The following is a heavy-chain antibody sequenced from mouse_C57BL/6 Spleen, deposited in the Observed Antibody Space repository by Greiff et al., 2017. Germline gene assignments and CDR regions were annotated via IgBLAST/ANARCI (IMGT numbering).Heavy chain of an antibody. D-gene: IGHD1-1*01. CDR2: INPSSGYT. Sequence: VQLQESGAELARPGASVKMSCKASGYTFTSYTMHWVKQRPGQGLEWIGYINPSSGYTKYNQKFKDKATLTADKSSSTAYMQLSSLTSEDSAVYYCARGGGSSYWYFDVWGTGTTVTVSS. V-gene: IGHV1-4*01. CDR1: GYTFTSYT. J-gene: IGHJ1*03. CDR3: ARGGGSSYWYFDV.